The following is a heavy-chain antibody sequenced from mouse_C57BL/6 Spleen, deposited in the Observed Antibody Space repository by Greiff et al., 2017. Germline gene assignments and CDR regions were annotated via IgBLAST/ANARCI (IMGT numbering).Heavy chain of an antibody. CDR1: GFNIKDDY. CDR2: IDPENGDT. V-gene: IGHV14-4*01. Sequence: VQLQQSGAELVRPGVSVKLSCTASGFNIKDDYMHWVKQRPEQGLEWIGWIDPENGDTEYASKFQGKATITADTSSNTAYLQLSSLTSEDTAVDYCTTSRTVVGGGYFDVWGTGTTVTVSS. J-gene: IGHJ1*03. D-gene: IGHD1-1*01. CDR3: TTSRTVVGGGYFDV.